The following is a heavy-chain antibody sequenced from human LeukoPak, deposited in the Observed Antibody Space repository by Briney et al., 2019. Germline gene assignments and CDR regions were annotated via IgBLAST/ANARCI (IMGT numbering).Heavy chain of an antibody. CDR3: ARDLYSSGWFGY. CDR1: GYTFTSYA. J-gene: IGHJ5*01. V-gene: IGHV1-3*01. Sequence: ASVKVSCKASGYTFTSYAMHWVRQAPGQRLEWMGWINAGNGNTKYPQKFQGRVTITRDTSASTAYMELSSLRSEDTAVYYCARDLYSSGWFGYWGQGTLVTVSS. D-gene: IGHD6-19*01. CDR2: INAGNGNT.